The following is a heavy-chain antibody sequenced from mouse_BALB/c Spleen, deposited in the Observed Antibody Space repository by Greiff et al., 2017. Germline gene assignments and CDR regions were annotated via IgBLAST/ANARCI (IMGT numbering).Heavy chain of an antibody. V-gene: IGHV1-69*02. Sequence: VQLQQSGAELVRPGASVKLSCKASGYTFTSYWINWVKQRPGQGLEWIGNIYPSDSYTNYNQKFKDKATLTVDKSSSTAYMQLSSPTSEDSAVYFCARKGLRGAMDYWGQGTSVTVSS. CDR2: IYPSDSYT. J-gene: IGHJ4*01. CDR3: ARKGLRGAMDY. CDR1: GYTFTSYW. D-gene: IGHD1-1*01.